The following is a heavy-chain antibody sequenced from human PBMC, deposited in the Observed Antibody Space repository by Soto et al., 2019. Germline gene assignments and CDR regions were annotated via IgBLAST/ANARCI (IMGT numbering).Heavy chain of an antibody. D-gene: IGHD3-3*01. J-gene: IGHJ6*03. V-gene: IGHV3-7*01. CDR1: GFTFSSYW. Sequence: GGSLRLSCAASGFTFSSYWMSWVRQAPGKGLEWVANIKQDGSEKYYVDSVKGRFTISRDNAKNSLYLQMNSLRAEDTAVYYCASTSPITIFGVVIIPSFYMDVWGKGTTVTVSS. CDR2: IKQDGSEK. CDR3: ASTSPITIFGVVIIPSFYMDV.